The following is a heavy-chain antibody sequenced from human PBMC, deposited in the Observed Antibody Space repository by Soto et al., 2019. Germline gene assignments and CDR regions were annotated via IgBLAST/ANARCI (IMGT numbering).Heavy chain of an antibody. D-gene: IGHD3-3*01. Sequence: QVQLVQSGAEVKKPGASVKVSCKASGYTFTSYGISWVRQAPGQGLEWMGWISAYNGNTNYAQKLHGRVTMTTDASTSTAYMELRSLGSDDTAVYYCASFWSCFKVLDYWGQGTLVTVSS. J-gene: IGHJ4*02. CDR2: ISAYNGNT. CDR1: GYTFTSYG. V-gene: IGHV1-18*01. CDR3: ASFWSCFKVLDY.